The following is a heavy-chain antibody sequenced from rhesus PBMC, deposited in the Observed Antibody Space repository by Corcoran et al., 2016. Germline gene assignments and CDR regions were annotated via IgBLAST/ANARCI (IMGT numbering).Heavy chain of an antibody. CDR1: GYSISSGFG. J-gene: IGHJ4*01. D-gene: IGHD6-37*01. CDR2: LDSTSINT. V-gene: IGHV4-127*01. CDR3: ARQNTGGWHSFDY. Sequence: QVQLQESGPGLVKPSETLSLTCAVSGYSISSGFGWSWIRQPPGKGLEWFAFLDSTSINTKYNPSLGSRVTISKDTATNQFSLKLSSVTAADTAVYYCARQNTGGWHSFDYWGQGVLVTVSS.